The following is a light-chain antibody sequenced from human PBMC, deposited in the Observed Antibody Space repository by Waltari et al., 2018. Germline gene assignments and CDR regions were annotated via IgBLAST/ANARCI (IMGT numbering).Light chain of an antibody. V-gene: IGKV1-13*02. CDR1: QDINSD. J-gene: IGKJ2*01. CDR2: YAS. Sequence: AIQLTQSPSSLSASVGDRVTIACRASQDINSDLAWYQQKPGKAPKLLIYYASSLQSGVPSRFSGSGSGTDFTLTISSLQPEDFATYYCQHYNSFSHIYTFGQGTKLEI. CDR3: QHYNSFSHIYT.